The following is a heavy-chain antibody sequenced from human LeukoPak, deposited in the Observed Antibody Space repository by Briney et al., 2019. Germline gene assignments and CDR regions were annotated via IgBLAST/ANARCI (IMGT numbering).Heavy chain of an antibody. CDR2: IYYSGST. Sequence: SQTLPLTCTVSGGSISSGGYYWSWIRQHPGKGLEWIGYIYYSGSTYYNPSLKSRVTISVDTSKNQFSLKLSSVTAADTAVYYCARDLGDGIDYWGQGTLVTVSS. D-gene: IGHD1-1*01. CDR3: ARDLGDGIDY. V-gene: IGHV4-31*03. CDR1: GGSISSGGYY. J-gene: IGHJ4*02.